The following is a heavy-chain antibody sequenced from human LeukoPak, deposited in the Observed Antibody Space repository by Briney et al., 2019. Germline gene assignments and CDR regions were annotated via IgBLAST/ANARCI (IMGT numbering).Heavy chain of an antibody. CDR2: ISGSGDNT. Sequence: GGSLRLSCAVSGFTFSSYAMNWVRQAPGKGLEWVSGISGSGDNTYYADSVKGRFTISRDNSKNTLYLQMNSLRAEDTAVYYCAKVRSGDIAAALNYWGQGTLVPVSS. V-gene: IGHV3-23*01. J-gene: IGHJ4*02. D-gene: IGHD6-13*01. CDR3: AKVRSGDIAAALNY. CDR1: GFTFSSYA.